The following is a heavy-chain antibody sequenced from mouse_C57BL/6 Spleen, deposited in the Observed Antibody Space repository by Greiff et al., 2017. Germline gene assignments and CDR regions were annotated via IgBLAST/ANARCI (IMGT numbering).Heavy chain of an antibody. D-gene: IGHD2-13*01. J-gene: IGHJ4*01. CDR2: IDPSDSYT. V-gene: IGHV1-69*01. CDR1: GYTFTSYW. CDR3: ARWGLVTMDY. Sequence: VQLQQPGAELVMPGASVKLSCKASGYTFTSYWMHWVKHRPGQGLEWIGEIDPSDSYTNYNQKFKGKSTLTVDKSSSTAYMQLSSLTSEDSAVYYCARWGLVTMDYWGQGTSVTVSS.